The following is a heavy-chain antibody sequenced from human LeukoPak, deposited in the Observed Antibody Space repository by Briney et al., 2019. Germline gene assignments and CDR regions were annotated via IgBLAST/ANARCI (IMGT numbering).Heavy chain of an antibody. Sequence: ASVKVSCEASGYTFTGYYMHWVRQAPGQGLEWMGWINPNSGGTNYAQKFQGRVTMTRDTSISTAYMELSRLRSDDTAVYYCARIAFRVVTPVRGSSTLGYWGQGTLVTVSS. CDR1: GYTFTGYY. J-gene: IGHJ4*02. CDR2: INPNSGGT. D-gene: IGHD3-10*01. V-gene: IGHV1-2*02. CDR3: ARIAFRVVTPVRGSSTLGY.